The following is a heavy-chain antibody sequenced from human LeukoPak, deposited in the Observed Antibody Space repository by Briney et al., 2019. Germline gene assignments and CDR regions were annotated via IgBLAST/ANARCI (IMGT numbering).Heavy chain of an antibody. CDR3: AKDMHSSGWYTFDY. D-gene: IGHD6-19*01. V-gene: IGHV3-7*03. Sequence: GGSLRLSCAVSGFTFSNYWMSWVRQAPGKGLEWVANIKQDGSEKYYVDSVKGRFTISRDNAKNSLYLQMNSLRAEDTALYYCAKDMHSSGWYTFDYWGQGTLVTVSS. CDR2: IKQDGSEK. CDR1: GFTFSNYW. J-gene: IGHJ4*02.